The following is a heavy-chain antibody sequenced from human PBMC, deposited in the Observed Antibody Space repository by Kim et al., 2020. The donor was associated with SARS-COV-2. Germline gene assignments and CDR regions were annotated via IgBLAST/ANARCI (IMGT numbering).Heavy chain of an antibody. V-gene: IGHV4-31*02. D-gene: IGHD6-13*01. Sequence: PSLKSRVTISVDTSKNQFSLKLSSVTAADTAVYYCARALRYSSSWYYFDYWGQGTLVTVSS. J-gene: IGHJ4*02. CDR3: ARALRYSSSWYYFDY.